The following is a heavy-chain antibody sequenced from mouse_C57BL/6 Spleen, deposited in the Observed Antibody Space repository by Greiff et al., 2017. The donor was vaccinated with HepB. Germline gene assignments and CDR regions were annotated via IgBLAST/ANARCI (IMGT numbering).Heavy chain of an antibody. CDR1: GYTFTDYN. D-gene: IGHD1-1*01. J-gene: IGHJ2*01. CDR2: INPNNGGT. V-gene: IGHV1-22*01. Sequence: VHVKQSGPELVKPGASVKMSCKASGYTFTDYNMHWVKQSHGKSLEWIGYINPNNGGTSYNQKFKGKATLTVNKSSSTAYMELRSLTSEDSAVYYCARGLLRVPYFDYWGQGTTLTVSS. CDR3: ARGLLRVPYFDY.